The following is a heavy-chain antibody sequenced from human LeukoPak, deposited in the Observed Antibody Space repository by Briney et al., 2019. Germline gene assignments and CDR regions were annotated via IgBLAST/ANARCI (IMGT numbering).Heavy chain of an antibody. CDR2: IYSGGST. Sequence: GGSLRLSCAASGFTVSSNYMSWVRQAPGKGLEWVSVIYSGGSTYYADSVKGRFTISRDNSKNTLYFQMNSLRAEDTAVYYCARDNYQPPTTVTRYYWYFDLWGRGTLVTVSS. D-gene: IGHD4-17*01. CDR1: GFTVSSNY. V-gene: IGHV3-66*01. CDR3: ARDNYQPPTTVTRYYWYFDL. J-gene: IGHJ2*01.